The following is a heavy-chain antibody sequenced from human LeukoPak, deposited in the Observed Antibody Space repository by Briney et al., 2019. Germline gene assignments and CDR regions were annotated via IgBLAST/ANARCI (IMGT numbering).Heavy chain of an antibody. V-gene: IGHV4-4*02. CDR1: GGSISSSNW. J-gene: IGHJ3*02. CDR2: IYHSGRK. CDR3: ARASTTVWAFYI. Sequence: SETLSLTCAVSGGSISSSNWWSWGRQPPGKGLEWIGEIYHSGRKNYNPSLNSRPTISVDNSKNQFSLKLSSVTAADTAVYYCARASTTVWAFYIWGQGTIVTVSS. D-gene: IGHD4-17*01.